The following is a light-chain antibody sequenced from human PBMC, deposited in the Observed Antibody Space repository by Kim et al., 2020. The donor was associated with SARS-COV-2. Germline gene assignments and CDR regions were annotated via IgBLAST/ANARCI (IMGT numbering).Light chain of an antibody. CDR3: QQYNNLYT. CDR2: VAS. CDR1: ECVRDN. V-gene: IGKV3-15*01. Sequence: SVSPRESATLPCKASECVRDNLAWSQQRPGPAPRLLISVASTRGSGVPTRFNGSGSGTEFTLTISSLQSEYFAVYYCQQYNNLYTFGQGTKLEI. J-gene: IGKJ2*01.